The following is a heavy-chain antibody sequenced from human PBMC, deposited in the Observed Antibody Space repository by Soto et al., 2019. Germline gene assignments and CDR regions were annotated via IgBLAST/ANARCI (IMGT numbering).Heavy chain of an antibody. Sequence: EVQLVQSGAEVKKPGESLRISCKGSGYSFTSYWISWVRQMPGKGLEWMGRIDPSDSYTNYSPSFQGHVTISADKSISTAYLQWSSLKASDTAMYYYARLNYDILTGQNWFDPWGQGTLVTVSS. CDR1: GYSFTSYW. CDR3: ARLNYDILTGQNWFDP. CDR2: IDPSDSYT. J-gene: IGHJ5*02. V-gene: IGHV5-10-1*01. D-gene: IGHD3-9*01.